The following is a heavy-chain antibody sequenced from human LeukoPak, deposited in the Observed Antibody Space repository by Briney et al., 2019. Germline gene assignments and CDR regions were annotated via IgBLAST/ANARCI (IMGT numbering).Heavy chain of an antibody. Sequence: ASVKVSCKVSGYTFTTYAMNWVRQAPGQGLEWTGWINTNTGTPTYAQGFTGRFVFSLDTSVSTAYLQISSLKAEDTAMYYCAREVGSSSWYYFDYWDQETLVTVSS. J-gene: IGHJ4*02. CDR2: INTNTGTP. V-gene: IGHV7-4-1*02. CDR3: AREVGSSSWYYFDY. D-gene: IGHD6-13*01. CDR1: GYTFTTYA.